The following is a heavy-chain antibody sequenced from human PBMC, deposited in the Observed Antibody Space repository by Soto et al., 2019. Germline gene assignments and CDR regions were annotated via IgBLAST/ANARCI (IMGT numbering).Heavy chain of an antibody. CDR3: ARDYHFWSGYQNWFDP. V-gene: IGHV1-18*01. CDR2: ISAYNGNT. D-gene: IGHD3-3*02. J-gene: IGHJ5*02. CDR1: GYTFTSYG. Sequence: GASVTVSCKASGYTFTSYGISWVRQAPGQGLEWMGWISAYNGNTNYAQKLQGRVTMTTDTSTSTAYMELRSLRSDDTAVYYCARDYHFWSGYQNWFDPWGQGTLVTVSS.